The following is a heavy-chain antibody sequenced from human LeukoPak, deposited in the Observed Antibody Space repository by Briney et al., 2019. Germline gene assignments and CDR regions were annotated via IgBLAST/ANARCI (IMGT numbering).Heavy chain of an antibody. J-gene: IGHJ4*02. CDR3: ARSGSYQLFNFDY. CDR1: GGTFSSYA. V-gene: IGHV7-4-1*02. CDR2: INTNTGNP. D-gene: IGHD1-26*01. Sequence: GASVKVSCKASGGTFSSYAISWVRQAPGQGLEWMGWINTNTGNPTYAQGFTGRFVFSLDTSVSTAYLQISSLKAEDTAVYYCARSGSYQLFNFDYWGQGTLVTVSS.